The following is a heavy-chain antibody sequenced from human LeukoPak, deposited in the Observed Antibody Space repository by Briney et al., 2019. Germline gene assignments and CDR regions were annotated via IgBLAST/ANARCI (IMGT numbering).Heavy chain of an antibody. CDR3: AKGLSGWSPFDP. D-gene: IGHD6-19*01. J-gene: IGHJ5*02. CDR1: VFTFSGYA. Sequence: PGGCLRLSRAPSVFTFSGYAMSGVRQAPRGGVEWVSTVSVRNGTTHSADSVKGRFTISRDNSKNTLYLQMSSLRAEDTAVYYCAKGLSGWSPFDPWGQGTLDTVSS. CDR2: VSVRNGTT. V-gene: IGHV3-23*01.